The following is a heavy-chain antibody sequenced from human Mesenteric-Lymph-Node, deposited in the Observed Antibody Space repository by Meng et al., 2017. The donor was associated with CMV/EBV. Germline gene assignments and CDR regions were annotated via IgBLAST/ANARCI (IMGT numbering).Heavy chain of an antibody. J-gene: IGHJ6*02. CDR1: GFTFSNAW. CDR3: TTDSPVLGTQYYYSYYGVDV. CDR2: IKSKTDGGTT. Sequence: ETLSLTCAASGFTFSNAWMSWVRQAPGKGLEWVGRIKSKTDGGTTDYAAPVKGRFTISRDDSKTTLYLLMNSLKTEDTAVYYCTTDSPVLGTQYYYSYYGVDVWGQGTTVTVSS. D-gene: IGHD3-16*01. V-gene: IGHV3-15*01.